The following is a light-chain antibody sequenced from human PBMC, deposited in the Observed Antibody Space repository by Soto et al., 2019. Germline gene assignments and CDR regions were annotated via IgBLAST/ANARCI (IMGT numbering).Light chain of an antibody. J-gene: IGKJ1*01. CDR1: QSIRHY. V-gene: IGKV1-5*01. CDR2: GAS. Sequence: DIQMTQSPPTLSASVEDRVTITCRASQSIRHYLAWYQQMPGKAPKLLIYGASTLQSGVPSRFSGSGSGTEFTLTISSLQPDDFGTYFCQHHNSYSQTFGQGTKVDIK. CDR3: QHHNSYSQT.